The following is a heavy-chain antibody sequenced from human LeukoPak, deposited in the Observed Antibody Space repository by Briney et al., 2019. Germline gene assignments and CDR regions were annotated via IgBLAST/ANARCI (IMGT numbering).Heavy chain of an antibody. J-gene: IGHJ4*02. D-gene: IGHD3/OR15-3a*01. CDR3: ARQTGSGLFILP. CDR1: GGSISSSSYY. Sequence: PSETLSLTCTVSGGSISSSSYYWGWIRQPPGKGLEWIGSIYYSGNTYYNASLKSQVSISIDTSKNQFSLKLTSVTAADTAVYYCARQTGSGLFILPGGQGTLVTVSS. V-gene: IGHV4-39*01. CDR2: IYYSGNT.